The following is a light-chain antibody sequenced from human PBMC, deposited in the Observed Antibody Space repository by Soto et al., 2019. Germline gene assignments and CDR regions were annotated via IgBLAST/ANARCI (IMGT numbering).Light chain of an antibody. CDR2: KNN. CDR1: RSNIGSSN. Sequence: QSVLTQPPSASGTPGQRVTISCSGSRSNIGSSNVYWYQQLPGTAPKLLIYKNNQRPSGVPDRFSGSKSGTSASLAISGLRSEDEAYYYCAAWDDSLSGAVFGGGTQLTVL. J-gene: IGLJ7*01. V-gene: IGLV1-47*01. CDR3: AAWDDSLSGAV.